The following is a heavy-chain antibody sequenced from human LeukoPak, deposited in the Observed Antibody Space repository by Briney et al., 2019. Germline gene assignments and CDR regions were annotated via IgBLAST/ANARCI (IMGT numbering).Heavy chain of an antibody. CDR3: AREVEMATIN. Sequence: GGSLRLSCAASGFTFSSYSMNWVRQAPGKGLEWVSSISSSSGYIYYADSVKGRFTISRDNAKNSLYLQMNSLRAEDTAVYYCAREVEMATINWGQGTLVTVSS. CDR1: GFTFSSYS. V-gene: IGHV3-21*01. D-gene: IGHD5-24*01. J-gene: IGHJ4*02. CDR2: ISSSSGYI.